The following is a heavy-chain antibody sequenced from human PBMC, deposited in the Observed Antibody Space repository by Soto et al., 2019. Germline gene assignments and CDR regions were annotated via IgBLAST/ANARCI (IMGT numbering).Heavy chain of an antibody. J-gene: IGHJ6*02. D-gene: IGHD5-12*01. CDR2: TYYRSKWYN. V-gene: IGHV6-1*01. CDR1: GDSVSINSAA. Sequence: SQTLSLTCAISGDSVSINSAAWNLIRQSPSRGLEWLGRTYYRSKWYNDYAVSVKSRITINPDTSKNQFSLQLNSVTPEDTAVYYCARDAINSGYDRPRGMDVWGQGTTVTVSS. CDR3: ARDAINSGYDRPRGMDV.